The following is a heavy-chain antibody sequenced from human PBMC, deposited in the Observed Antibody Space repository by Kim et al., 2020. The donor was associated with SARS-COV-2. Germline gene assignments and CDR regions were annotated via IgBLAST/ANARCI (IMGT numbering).Heavy chain of an antibody. D-gene: IGHD3-3*01. CDR2: ISSSSSYI. Sequence: GGSLRLSCAASGFTFSSYSMNWVRQAPGKGLEWVSSISSSSSYIYYADSVKGRFTISRDNAKNSLYLQMNSLRAEDTAVYYCARDLRDYDFWSGYYTMDYYYYGMDVWGQGTTVTVSS. CDR1: GFTFSSYS. V-gene: IGHV3-21*01. CDR3: ARDLRDYDFWSGYYTMDYYYYGMDV. J-gene: IGHJ6*02.